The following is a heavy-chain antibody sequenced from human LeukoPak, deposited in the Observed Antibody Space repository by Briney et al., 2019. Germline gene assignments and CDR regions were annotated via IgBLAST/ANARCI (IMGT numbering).Heavy chain of an antibody. CDR3: ARNSGYGDFDY. CDR2: ISYDGSTK. D-gene: IGHD5-12*01. CDR1: GFTFSSYA. V-gene: IGHV3-30-3*01. Sequence: SGGSLRLSCSASGFTFSSYAMHWVRQAPGMGLEWVAVISYDGSTKHYVDSVKGRFTISRDNSKNTLYLQMNSLRADDTAVYYCARNSGYGDFDYWGQGTLVTVSS. J-gene: IGHJ4*02.